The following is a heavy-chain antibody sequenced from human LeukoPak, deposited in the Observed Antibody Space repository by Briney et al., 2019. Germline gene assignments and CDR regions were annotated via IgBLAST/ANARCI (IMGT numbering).Heavy chain of an antibody. V-gene: IGHV4-61*02. CDR2: IYTSGST. D-gene: IGHD5-24*01. CDR1: GGSISSGSYY. CDR3: ARGQRRDGYNGIGGA. J-gene: IGHJ1*01. Sequence: SQTLSLTCTVSGGSISSGSYYWSWIRQPAGKGLEWIGRIYTSGSTNYNPSLKSRVTISVDTSKNQFSLKLSSVTAADTAVYYCARGQRRDGYNGIGGAWDQGTLVTVSS.